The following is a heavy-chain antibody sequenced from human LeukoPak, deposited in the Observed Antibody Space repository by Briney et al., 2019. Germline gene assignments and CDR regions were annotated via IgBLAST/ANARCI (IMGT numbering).Heavy chain of an antibody. CDR2: ISAYNGNT. V-gene: IGHV1-18*01. D-gene: IGHD6-19*01. J-gene: IGHJ6*02. Sequence: AASVKVSCKASGYTFTSYGISWVRQAPGQGLEWMGWISAYNGNTNYAQKLQGRVTMTTDTSTSTAYMELRSLRSDDTAVYYCARAGGQWLANYYGMDVWGQGTTVTVSS. CDR1: GYTFTSYG. CDR3: ARAGGQWLANYYGMDV.